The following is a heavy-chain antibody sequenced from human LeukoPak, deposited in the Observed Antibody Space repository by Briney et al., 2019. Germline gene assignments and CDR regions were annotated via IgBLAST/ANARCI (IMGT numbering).Heavy chain of an antibody. V-gene: IGHV3-66*01. D-gene: IGHD3-10*01. CDR1: GFTVSSNY. CDR2: IYSGGST. Sequence: GGSLRLSCAASGFTVSSNYMTWVRQAPGKGLEWVSLIYSGGSTYYADSVKGRFTISRDNSKNTLYLQMNSLRAEDTAVYYCAAQIWFGELLSDYWGQGTLVTVSS. CDR3: AAQIWFGELLSDY. J-gene: IGHJ4*02.